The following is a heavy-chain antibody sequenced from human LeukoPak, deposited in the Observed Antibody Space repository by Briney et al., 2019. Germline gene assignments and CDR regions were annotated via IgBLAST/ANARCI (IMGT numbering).Heavy chain of an antibody. V-gene: IGHV3-23*01. D-gene: IGHD3-10*01. CDR1: GFTFSDYV. Sequence: GGSLRLSCAVSGFTFSDYVMTWARQAPGGRLEWVSAISGSSESTHYADSVKGRFTISRDNSKNTLYLQMNSLRAEDTAVYYCARGIEDGAGFDYWGQGTLVTVSS. J-gene: IGHJ4*02. CDR2: ISGSSEST. CDR3: ARGIEDGAGFDY.